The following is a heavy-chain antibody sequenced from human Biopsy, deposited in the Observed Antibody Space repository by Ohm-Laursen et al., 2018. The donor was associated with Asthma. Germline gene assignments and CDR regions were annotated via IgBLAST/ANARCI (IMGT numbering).Heavy chain of an antibody. CDR2: ISVYNGNT. J-gene: IGHJ6*02. D-gene: IGHD3-10*01. Sequence: SSVKVSCKTSGYTFNSAGITWVRQAPGQRLEWMGWISVYNGNTKVAQKLQDRVTMITDTSTSTAYMELRSLRSDDTAVYFCARAVDYSHYYGIDVWGQGTTVTV. CDR3: ARAVDYSHYYGIDV. V-gene: IGHV1-18*01. CDR1: GYTFNSAG.